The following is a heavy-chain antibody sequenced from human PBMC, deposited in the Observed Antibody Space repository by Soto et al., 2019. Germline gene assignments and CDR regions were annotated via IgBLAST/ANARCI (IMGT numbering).Heavy chain of an antibody. Sequence: GESLKISCKGSGYRFSNFWIAWVRQMPGKGLEWMGSIYPGDSDTRFSPSFQGQVTISADKSISTAYLQWSSLKASDTAMYYCARYCSSTSCHFPAQKNYYYYYMDVWGKGTTVTVSS. CDR2: IYPGDSDT. V-gene: IGHV5-51*01. D-gene: IGHD2-2*01. J-gene: IGHJ6*03. CDR1: GYRFSNFW. CDR3: ARYCSSTSCHFPAQKNYYYYYMDV.